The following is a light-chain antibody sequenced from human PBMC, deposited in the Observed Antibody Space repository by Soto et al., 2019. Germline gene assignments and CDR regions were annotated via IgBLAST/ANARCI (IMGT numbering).Light chain of an antibody. CDR3: TSYTSSSSLVV. J-gene: IGLJ7*01. Sequence: QYALTQPASVSGSPGQSITISCTGTSSDVGGYNYVSWYQQHPGKAPKLVIYDVSNRPSGVSIRFSGSKSGNTASLTISGLQAEDEADYYCTSYTSSSSLVVFGGGTQLTVL. CDR2: DVS. V-gene: IGLV2-14*03. CDR1: SSDVGGYNY.